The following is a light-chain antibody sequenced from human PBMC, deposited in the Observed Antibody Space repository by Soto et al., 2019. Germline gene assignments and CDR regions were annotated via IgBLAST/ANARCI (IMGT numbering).Light chain of an antibody. CDR2: DAS. V-gene: IGKV3-20*01. Sequence: EIVLTQSPGALSLSPGESATLSCRASQSVSDTHVAWYQQRPGQAPRLLIYDASRRDIGVPDRFIGSGSATDFTLTISSLQSEDFTVYSCLQYHNLWAFGQGTKVDIK. CDR3: LQYHNLWA. J-gene: IGKJ1*01. CDR1: QSVSDTH.